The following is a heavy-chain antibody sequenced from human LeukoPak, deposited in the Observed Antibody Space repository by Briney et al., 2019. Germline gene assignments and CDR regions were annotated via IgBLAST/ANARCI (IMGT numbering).Heavy chain of an antibody. Sequence: PSETLSLTCSVSGVSITSYYWGWIRQSPGRGLEWIAYMKYSGTTNSNPSLQSPVTMSIDASRAQFSLNLSSVTAADTAVYYCARVHKEYGGPIFDYWGQGTLVTVSS. D-gene: IGHD4-23*01. J-gene: IGHJ4*02. V-gene: IGHV4-59*08. CDR2: MKYSGTT. CDR1: GVSITSYY. CDR3: ARVHKEYGGPIFDY.